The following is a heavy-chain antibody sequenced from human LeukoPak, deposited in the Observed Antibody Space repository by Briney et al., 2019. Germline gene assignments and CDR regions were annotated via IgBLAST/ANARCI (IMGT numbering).Heavy chain of an antibody. CDR3: ARDHMVRGVVEYYFDY. CDR1: GYTFTSYS. J-gene: IGHJ4*02. D-gene: IGHD3-10*01. V-gene: IGHV1-18*01. CDR2: ISAYNGNT. Sequence: ASVKVSCKASGYTFTSYSINWVRQAPGQGLEWMGWISAYNGNTKYAQKLQGRVTMTTDTSTSTAYMELRSLRSDDTAVYYCARDHMVRGVVEYYFDYWGQGTLVTVSS.